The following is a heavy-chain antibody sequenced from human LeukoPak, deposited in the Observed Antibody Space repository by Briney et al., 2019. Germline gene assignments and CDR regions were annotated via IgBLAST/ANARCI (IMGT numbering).Heavy chain of an antibody. Sequence: GESLKISCKGSGYIFSSYWIGWVRQMPRNGLELMGIIHPGDSDTRYSPSFQGQVTISVDKSISTAYLQWSSLRASDTAMVYCARSPFYYFDYWGLGTLVTVSS. CDR2: IHPGDSDT. J-gene: IGHJ4*02. D-gene: IGHD3-3*01. CDR3: ARSPFYYFDY. V-gene: IGHV5-51*01. CDR1: GYIFSSYW.